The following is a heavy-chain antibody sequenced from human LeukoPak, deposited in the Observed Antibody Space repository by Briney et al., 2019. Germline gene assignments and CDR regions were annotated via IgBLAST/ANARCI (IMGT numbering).Heavy chain of an antibody. J-gene: IGHJ4*02. V-gene: IGHV3-7*01. Sequence: GGSLRLSCAGSGFSVRQAPGKGLEWVANIKGRFTISRDNAKISVYLQMDSLRVEDTAVYYCARGPMTVITLGGQGTLVTVSS. D-gene: IGHD1-14*01. CDR3: ARGPMTVITL. CDR2: IK. CDR1: GFS.